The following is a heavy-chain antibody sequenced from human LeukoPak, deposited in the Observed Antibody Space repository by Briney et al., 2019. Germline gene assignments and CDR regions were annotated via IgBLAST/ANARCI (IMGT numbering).Heavy chain of an antibody. Sequence: ASVKISCKASGYTFTSYYMHWVRQAPGQGLEWMGIINPSGGSTSYAQKFQGRVTMTRGTSTSTVYMELSSLRSEDTAVYYCATLGYCSSTSCLGLPYFDYWGQGTLVTVSS. J-gene: IGHJ4*02. V-gene: IGHV1-46*01. D-gene: IGHD2-2*01. CDR3: ATLGYCSSTSCLGLPYFDY. CDR1: GYTFTSYY. CDR2: INPSGGST.